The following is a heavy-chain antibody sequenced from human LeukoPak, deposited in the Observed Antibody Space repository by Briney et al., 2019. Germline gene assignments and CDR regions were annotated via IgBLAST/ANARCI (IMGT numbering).Heavy chain of an antibody. D-gene: IGHD6-6*01. V-gene: IGHV4-59*01. Sequence: PSETLSLTCSVSGGSISDYYWNWIRQPPGKGLEWIGYVSYSGSTNYNPSLKSRVTISVDTSKNQFSLKLSSVTAADTAVYYCARAQYSSSSRYYYYGMDVWGQGTTVTVSS. CDR1: GGSISDYY. CDR3: ARAQYSSSSRYYYYGMDV. CDR2: VSYSGST. J-gene: IGHJ6*02.